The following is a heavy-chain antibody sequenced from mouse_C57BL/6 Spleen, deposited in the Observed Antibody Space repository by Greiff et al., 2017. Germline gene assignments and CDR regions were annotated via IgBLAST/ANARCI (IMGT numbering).Heavy chain of an antibody. J-gene: IGHJ4*01. V-gene: IGHV1-75*01. CDR3: ASYYYGSSYEGYYAMDY. Sequence: VQLQQSGPELVKPGASVKISCKASGYTFTDYYINWVKQRPGQGLEWIGWIYPGSGSTYYNEKFKGKATLTVDKSSSTAYMLLSSLTSADSAVYFCASYYYGSSYEGYYAMDYWGQGTSVTVSS. CDR2: IYPGSGST. D-gene: IGHD1-1*01. CDR1: GYTFTDYY.